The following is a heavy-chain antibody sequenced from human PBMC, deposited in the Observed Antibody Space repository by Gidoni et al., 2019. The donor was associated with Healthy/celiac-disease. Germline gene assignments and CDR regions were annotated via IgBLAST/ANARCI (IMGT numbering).Heavy chain of an antibody. Sequence: QVQLVQSGAEVKKPGASVKVSCKASGHTFTGYYMHWVRQAPGQGIEWMGWINPNSGGTNYAQKFQGRVTMTRDTSISTAYMELSRLRSDDTAVYYCARGGLLWFGESNWFDPWGQGTLVTVSS. J-gene: IGHJ5*02. CDR1: GHTFTGYY. CDR2: INPNSGGT. V-gene: IGHV1-2*02. D-gene: IGHD3-10*01. CDR3: ARGGLLWFGESNWFDP.